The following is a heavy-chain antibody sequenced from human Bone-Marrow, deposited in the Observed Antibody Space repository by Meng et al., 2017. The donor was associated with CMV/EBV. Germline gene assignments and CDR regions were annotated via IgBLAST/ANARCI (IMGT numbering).Heavy chain of an antibody. Sequence: GESLKISCAASGVTFSNYVMHWVRQAPGKGLEWLTVISYDGSNKHYADSVKGRFTISRDNSRNTLYLQMNSLRAEDTAVYYCARDRTTRYCSSTTCYRESYGWDHWGQGTLVTGSS. CDR1: GVTFSNYV. D-gene: IGHD2-2*01. V-gene: IGHV3-30-3*01. CDR3: ARDRTTRYCSSTTCYRESYGWDH. CDR2: ISYDGSNK. J-gene: IGHJ4*02.